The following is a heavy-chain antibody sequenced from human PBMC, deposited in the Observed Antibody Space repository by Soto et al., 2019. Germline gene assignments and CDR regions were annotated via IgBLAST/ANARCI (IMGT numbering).Heavy chain of an antibody. J-gene: IGHJ5*02. Sequence: LSLTCTVSGGSISSGGYYWSWIRQHPGKGLEWIGYIYYSGNTFYNPSLKSRVTISVDTSKNQFSLSLNSVTAADTAVYYCARVDSSSVVNWFDPWGQGTLVTVSS. CDR1: GGSISSGGYY. CDR2: IYYSGNT. CDR3: ARVDSSSVVNWFDP. V-gene: IGHV4-31*02. D-gene: IGHD6-6*01.